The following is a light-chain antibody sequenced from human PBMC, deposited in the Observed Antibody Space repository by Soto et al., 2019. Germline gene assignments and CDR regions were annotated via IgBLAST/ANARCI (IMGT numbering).Light chain of an antibody. CDR3: SSYSCTSTRYV. CDR2: DVS. V-gene: IGLV2-14*03. CDR1: SSDIGGYNY. J-gene: IGLJ1*01. Sequence: QSALTQPASVSGSPGQSITISCTGTSSDIGGYNYVSWYQQHPDKAPKLMISDVSNRPSGISTRFSGSKSGNTASLTISRLQAEDEADYYCSSYSCTSTRYVFGTGTKLTVL.